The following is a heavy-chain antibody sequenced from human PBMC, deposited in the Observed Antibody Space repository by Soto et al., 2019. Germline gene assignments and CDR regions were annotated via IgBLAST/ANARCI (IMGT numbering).Heavy chain of an antibody. CDR2: INHSGST. D-gene: IGHD4-17*01. J-gene: IGHJ4*02. Sequence: QVQLQQWGAGLLKPSETLSLTCAVYGGSFSGYYWSWIRQTPGKGLEWIGEINHSGSTNYNPSLKSRVTISVDTSKNQFSLKLSSVTAADTAVYYCAAGLRTTFDYWGQGTLVTVSS. CDR3: AAGLRTTFDY. CDR1: GGSFSGYY. V-gene: IGHV4-34*01.